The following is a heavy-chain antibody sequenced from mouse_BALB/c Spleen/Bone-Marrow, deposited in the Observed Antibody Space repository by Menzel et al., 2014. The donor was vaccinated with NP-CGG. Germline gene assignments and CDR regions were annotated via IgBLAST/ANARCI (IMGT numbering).Heavy chain of an antibody. CDR2: ILPGSDSG. Sequence: QVQLQQSGAELMKPGASVKISCKATGYTFSSYWIEWVKQRPGHGLEWIGEILPGSDSGKYNEKFKGKATFTADTSSNTAFLQLSSLTSEDSAVYFCARWVLYTMDHWGQGTSVTVSS. CDR1: GYTFSSYW. V-gene: IGHV1-9*01. J-gene: IGHJ4*01. CDR3: ARWVLYTMDH.